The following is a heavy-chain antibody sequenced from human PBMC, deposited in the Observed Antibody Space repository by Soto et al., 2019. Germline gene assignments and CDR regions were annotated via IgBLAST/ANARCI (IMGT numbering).Heavy chain of an antibody. CDR3: AREVVTETTGGSFGP. V-gene: IGHV1-69*01. D-gene: IGHD2-21*02. Sequence: QVHLVQSGADGRKSGSSVRVSCTASGGGTLSNDAISWVRQAPGQGFEWLGRISPFFGTTDYSQSFQGRITMTADASTGTVYMDLGRLKSDGTAVFFCAREVVTETTGGSFGPWGQGTLVTVSS. J-gene: IGHJ5*02. CDR1: GGGTLSNDA. CDR2: ISPFFGTT.